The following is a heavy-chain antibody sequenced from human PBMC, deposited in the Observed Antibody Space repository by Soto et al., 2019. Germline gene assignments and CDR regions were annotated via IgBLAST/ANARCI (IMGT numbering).Heavy chain of an antibody. V-gene: IGHV1-2*04. CDR1: GYTFIGYY. J-gene: IGHJ6*02. CDR2: INPSSGGA. D-gene: IGHD5-18*01. Sequence: GASVKVSFKASGYTFIGYYLHWVRRAPGQGLEWMGWINPSSGGANIAQKFQGWVNMTRDTSIDTAYMELTRLRSDDTAVYYCARGAAMGDYYHYGMDVWGQGTPVTVSS. CDR3: ARGAAMGDYYHYGMDV.